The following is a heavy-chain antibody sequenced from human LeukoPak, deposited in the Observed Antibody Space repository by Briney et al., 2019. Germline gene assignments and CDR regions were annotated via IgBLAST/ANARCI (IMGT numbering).Heavy chain of an antibody. D-gene: IGHD3-9*01. CDR2: IYYSGST. J-gene: IGHJ4*02. V-gene: IGHV4-39*07. CDR3: ARDYYDILTGYFVDY. Sequence: SETLSLTCTVSGGSVSSYYWGWIRQPPGKGLEWIGSIYYSGSTYYNPSLKSRVTISVDTSKNQFSLKLSSVTAADTAVYYCARDYYDILTGYFVDYWGQGTLVTVSS. CDR1: GGSVSSYY.